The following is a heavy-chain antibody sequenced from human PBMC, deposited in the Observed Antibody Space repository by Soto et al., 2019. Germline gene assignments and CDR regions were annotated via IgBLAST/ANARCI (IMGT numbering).Heavy chain of an antibody. V-gene: IGHV1-18*01. Sequence: ASVKVSCKASGYTFTSYGISWVRQAPGQGLEWMGWISAYNGNTNYAQKLQGRVTMTTDTSTSTAYMELRGLRSDDTAVYYCARASWANYDILTGPTYYFDYWGQGTLVTVSS. CDR2: ISAYNGNT. J-gene: IGHJ4*02. CDR3: ARASWANYDILTGPTYYFDY. CDR1: GYTFTSYG. D-gene: IGHD3-9*01.